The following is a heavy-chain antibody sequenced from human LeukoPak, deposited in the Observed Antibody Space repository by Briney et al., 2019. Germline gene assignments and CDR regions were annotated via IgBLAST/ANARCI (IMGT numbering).Heavy chain of an antibody. V-gene: IGHV3-49*04. Sequence: GGSLRLSCSASGFTFGDHAMSWVRQAPGKGLEWVGFIRSKGYGGTTEYAASLEGRFSLSRDDSKSFVYLQMSSLKTEDTAVYYCTRVRSGNDFDYWGQGTLVTVCS. J-gene: IGHJ4*02. CDR3: TRVRSGNDFDY. CDR2: IRSKGYGGTT. D-gene: IGHD3-10*01. CDR1: GFTFGDHA.